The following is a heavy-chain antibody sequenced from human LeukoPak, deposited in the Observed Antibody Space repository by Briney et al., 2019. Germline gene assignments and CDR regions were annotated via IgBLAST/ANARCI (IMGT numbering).Heavy chain of an antibody. CDR3: ARGSSGWYTDAFDI. V-gene: IGHV4-61*01. Sequence: KASETLSLTCTVSGGSISSSSYYWSWIRQPPGKGLEWIGYIYYSGSTNYNPSLKSRVTISVDTSKNQFSLKLSSVTAADTAVHYCARGSSGWYTDAFDIWGQGTMVTVSS. J-gene: IGHJ3*02. CDR2: IYYSGST. D-gene: IGHD6-19*01. CDR1: GGSISSSSYY.